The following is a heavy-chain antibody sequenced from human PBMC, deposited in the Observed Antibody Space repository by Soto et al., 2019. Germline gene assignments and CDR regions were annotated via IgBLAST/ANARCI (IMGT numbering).Heavy chain of an antibody. CDR3: ARDKVPFYGPGSFAS. D-gene: IGHD3-10*01. CDR2: ITSDGSDT. J-gene: IGHJ4*02. V-gene: IGHV3-74*01. CDR1: GFTFSSYW. Sequence: VQLVESGGGLVQPGGSLRLSCAASGFTFSSYWMHWVRQAPGKGLVWVSRITSDGSDTTYADSVKGRFTISRDNAKNTLLLQLNSLRAEDTAVYYCARDKVPFYGPGSFASWGQGTLVTVSS.